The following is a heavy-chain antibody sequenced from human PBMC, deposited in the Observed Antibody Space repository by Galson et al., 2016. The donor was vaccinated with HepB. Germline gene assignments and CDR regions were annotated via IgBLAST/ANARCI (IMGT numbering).Heavy chain of an antibody. D-gene: IGHD1-1*01. V-gene: IGHV3-23*01. CDR2: ISNSGGPT. CDR3: ANSYCTGTACYRWHF. CDR1: GFTFSSYA. J-gene: IGHJ4*03. Sequence: SLRLSCAASGFTFSSYAMSWVRQSPGKGLEWVSSISNSGGPTHYADSVQRRFTISRDSSKNTLYLQMNSLTAADAALYYCANSYCTGTACYRWHFRGHGTLVTVSP.